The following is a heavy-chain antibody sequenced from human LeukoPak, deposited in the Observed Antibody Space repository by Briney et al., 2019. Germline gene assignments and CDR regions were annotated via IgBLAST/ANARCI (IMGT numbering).Heavy chain of an antibody. CDR2: IKPDGSEK. CDR1: GLTLSNYW. V-gene: IGHV3-7*01. D-gene: IGHD6-13*01. CDR3: ARDGLRQQLVRGDHFDD. Sequence: GGSLRLSCVAPGLTLSNYWMSWVRQAPGKGLEWVATIKPDGSEKYYVDPVKGRFTISRDNAKRSLYLQMDSLRAEDTAVYYCARDGLRQQLVRGDHFDDWGQGTLATVSS. J-gene: IGHJ4*02.